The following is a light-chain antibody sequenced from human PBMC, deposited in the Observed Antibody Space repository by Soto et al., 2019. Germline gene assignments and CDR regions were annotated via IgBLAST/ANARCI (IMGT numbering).Light chain of an antibody. V-gene: IGKV1-39*01. J-gene: IGKJ1*01. Sequence: DIQMTQSPASLSASVGDRVTISCRASQYTSTYLNWYQQKGGKAPKLLIYGASTLQSGVPSRFSGSGSGTDFTLTINILQPEDFATYYCQQSYTHPWTFGQGTKVEIK. CDR3: QQSYTHPWT. CDR1: QYTSTY. CDR2: GAS.